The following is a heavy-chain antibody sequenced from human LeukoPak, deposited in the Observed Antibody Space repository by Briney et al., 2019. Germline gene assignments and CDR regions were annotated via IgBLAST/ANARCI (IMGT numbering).Heavy chain of an antibody. D-gene: IGHD6-13*01. CDR1: GYTFTSYD. J-gene: IGHJ6*02. V-gene: IGHV1-8*01. CDR3: TRALVSHFRGIAAAGSNYYGMDV. CDR2: MNPNSGNT. Sequence: EASVKVSCKASGYTFTSYDINWVRQATGQGLEWMGWMNPNSGNTGYAQKFQGRVTMTRNTSISTAYMELSSLRSEDTAVYYCTRALVSHFRGIAAAGSNYYGMDVWGQGTTVTVSS.